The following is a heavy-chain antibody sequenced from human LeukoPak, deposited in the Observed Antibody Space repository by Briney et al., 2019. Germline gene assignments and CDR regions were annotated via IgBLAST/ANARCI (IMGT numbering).Heavy chain of an antibody. CDR3: ARGTAWYSSSWYFDY. CDR2: IGGSGGTT. Sequence: GGSLRLSCVVSGFTFSSYAMTWVRQAPGKGLEWVSAIGGSGGTTYYADSVKGRFTISRDNSKNTLSVQMNSLRADDTAVYYCARGTAWYSSSWYFDYWGQRTLVTVSS. J-gene: IGHJ4*02. D-gene: IGHD6-13*01. CDR1: GFTFSSYA. V-gene: IGHV3-23*01.